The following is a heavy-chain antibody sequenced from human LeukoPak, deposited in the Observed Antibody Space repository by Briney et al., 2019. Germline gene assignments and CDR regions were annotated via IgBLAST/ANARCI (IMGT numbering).Heavy chain of an antibody. D-gene: IGHD2-8*01. J-gene: IGHJ4*02. V-gene: IGHV3-66*01. Sequence: PGGPLRLSCTASGFIVTNNYINWVRQAPGKGLEWVSRVYSGGSTYYADSVKGRFTISRDNSKNMVYLQMNSLRAEDTAMYYCARDPPAVLIDTYGWGQGTLVTVSS. CDR2: VYSGGST. CDR1: GFIVTNNY. CDR3: ARDPPAVLIDTYG.